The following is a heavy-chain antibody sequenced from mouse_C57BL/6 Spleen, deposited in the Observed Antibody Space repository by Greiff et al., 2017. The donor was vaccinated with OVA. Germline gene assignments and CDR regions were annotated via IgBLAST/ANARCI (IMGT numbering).Heavy chain of an antibody. CDR1: GFTFSSYA. J-gene: IGHJ2*01. CDR2: ISDGGSYT. CDR3: ARDSLYDD. Sequence: EVKLMESGGGLVKPGGSLKLSCAASGFTFSSYAMSWVRQTPEKRLEWVATISDGGSYTYYPDNVKGRFTISRDNAKNNLYLQMSHLKSEDTAMYYCARDSLYDDWGQGTTLTVSS. D-gene: IGHD6-1*01. V-gene: IGHV5-4*01.